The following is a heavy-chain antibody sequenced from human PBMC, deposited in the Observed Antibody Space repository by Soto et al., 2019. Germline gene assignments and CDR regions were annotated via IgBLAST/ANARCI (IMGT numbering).Heavy chain of an antibody. D-gene: IGHD3-10*01. CDR3: ASQITMVRGALEYYFDY. CDR1: GGSISSGGYY. V-gene: IGHV4-31*03. J-gene: IGHJ4*02. Sequence: QVQLQESGPGLVKPSQTLSLTCTVSGGSISSGGYYWSWIRQHPGKGLEWIGYIYYSGSTYYNPSVKSGGTISVDAAKSQCARRLSSVTAADTAVYYCASQITMVRGALEYYFDYWGQGTLVTVSS. CDR2: IYYSGST.